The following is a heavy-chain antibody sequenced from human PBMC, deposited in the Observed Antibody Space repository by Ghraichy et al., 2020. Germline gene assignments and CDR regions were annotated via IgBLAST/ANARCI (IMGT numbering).Heavy chain of an antibody. V-gene: IGHV4-39*07. CDR3: ARASGPAAIVVDFDY. Sequence: SETLSLTCTVSGGSISSSGYYWGWIRQPPGKGLEWIGSIYYSGSTYYNPSLKSRVTISVDTSKNQFSLKLSSVTAADTALYYCARASGPAAIVVDFDYWGQGTLVTVSS. CDR2: IYYSGST. D-gene: IGHD2-2*02. CDR1: GGSISSSGYY. J-gene: IGHJ4*02.